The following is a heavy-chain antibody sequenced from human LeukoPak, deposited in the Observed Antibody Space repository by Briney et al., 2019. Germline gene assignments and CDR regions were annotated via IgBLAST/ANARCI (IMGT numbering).Heavy chain of an antibody. CDR1: GGSISSGSYY. CDR2: IYTSGST. CDR3: ARSRRIGGVIVPGRSHNLPST. D-gene: IGHD3-16*02. V-gene: IGHV4-61*02. Sequence: SQTLSLTCTVSGGSISSGSYYWSWIRQPAGKGLEWIGRIYTSGSTNYNPSLKSRVTISVDTSKNQFSLKLSSVTAADTAVYYCARSRRIGGVIVPGRSHNLPSTWGQGTMVTVSS. J-gene: IGHJ3*01.